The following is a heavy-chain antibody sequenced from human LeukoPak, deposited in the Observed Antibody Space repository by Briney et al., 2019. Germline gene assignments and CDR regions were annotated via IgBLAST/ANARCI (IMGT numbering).Heavy chain of an antibody. J-gene: IGHJ4*02. CDR3: ARVLLEYSGSYYFDY. V-gene: IGHV3-53*01. Sequence: GGSLRLSCAAPGFTVSSNYMSWVRQAPGKGLEWLSVIYSGGSTYYADSVKGRFTISRDNSKNTLYLQMNSLRAEDTAVYYCARVLLEYSGSYYFDYWGQGTLVTVSS. CDR2: IYSGGST. D-gene: IGHD1-26*01. CDR1: GFTVSSNY.